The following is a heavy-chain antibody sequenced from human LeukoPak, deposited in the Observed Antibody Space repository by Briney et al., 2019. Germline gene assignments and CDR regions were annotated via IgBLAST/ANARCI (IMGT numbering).Heavy chain of an antibody. CDR2: IVVGSGNT. D-gene: IGHD6-19*01. CDR1: GFTFTSSA. J-gene: IGHJ4*02. V-gene: IGHV1-58*01. Sequence: SVKVSCTASGFTFTSSAVQWVRQARGQRLEWIGWIVVGSGNTNYAQKFQERVTITRDMSTSTAYMELSSLRSEDTAVYHCAADDLAVAGKEFDYWGQGTLVTVSS. CDR3: AADDLAVAGKEFDY.